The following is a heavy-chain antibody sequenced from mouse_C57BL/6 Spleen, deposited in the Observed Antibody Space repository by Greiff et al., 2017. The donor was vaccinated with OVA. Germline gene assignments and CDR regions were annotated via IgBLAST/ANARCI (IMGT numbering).Heavy chain of an antibody. CDR2: IYTEDGET. CDR3: ASPYYGGSFDY. J-gene: IGHJ2*01. D-gene: IGHD1-1*01. V-gene: IGHV14-2*01. CDR1: GFNFKDYY. Sequence: VQLQQSGAELVKPGASVKLSCTASGFNFKDYYMHWVKQRTEQGLEWIGRIYTEDGETKYASKFQGKATITADTSSNTAYLQLSSLTSEDTAVYYCASPYYGGSFDYWGQGTTLTVSS.